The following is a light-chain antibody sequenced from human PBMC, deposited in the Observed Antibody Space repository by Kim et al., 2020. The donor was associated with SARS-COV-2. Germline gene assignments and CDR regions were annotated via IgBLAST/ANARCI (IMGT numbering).Light chain of an antibody. J-gene: IGLJ2*01. Sequence: SLTVSCTRTRVDVGDYNYVSWYQQHTRNAPKLMIYDVSKRPSGVSNRFSGSKSGNTASLTSSGLQAEDEADYYCSSHTSTNTLVFGGGTQLTVL. V-gene: IGLV2-14*04. CDR1: RVDVGDYNY. CDR3: SSHTSTNTLV. CDR2: DVS.